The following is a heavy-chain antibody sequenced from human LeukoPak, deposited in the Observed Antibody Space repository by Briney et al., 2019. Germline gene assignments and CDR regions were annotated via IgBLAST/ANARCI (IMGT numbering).Heavy chain of an antibody. CDR3: ARGEITIFDRGLRAFDI. CDR1: GITFSSYS. V-gene: IGHV3-48*01. Sequence: QTGGSLRLSCGASGITFSSYSMNWVRQAPGKGLEWVSYISSSGSTKYYADSVKGRFTISRDNSKNTLYLQMNSLRAEDTAVYYCARGEITIFDRGLRAFDIWGQGTMVTVSS. J-gene: IGHJ3*02. D-gene: IGHD3-3*01. CDR2: ISSSGSTK.